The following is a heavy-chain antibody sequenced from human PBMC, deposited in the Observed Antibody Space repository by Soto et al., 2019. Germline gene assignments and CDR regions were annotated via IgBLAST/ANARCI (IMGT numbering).Heavy chain of an antibody. V-gene: IGHV1-3*01. CDR3: ARVDFWSGQYSDY. CDR1: GYTFTSYA. Sequence: ASVKVSCKASGYTFTSYAIHWVRQAPGQRLEWMGWINAGNGNTKYSQKFQGRVTITRDTSASTAYMELSSLRSEDTAVYYCARVDFWSGQYSDYWGQGTLVTVSS. CDR2: INAGNGNT. J-gene: IGHJ4*02. D-gene: IGHD3-3*01.